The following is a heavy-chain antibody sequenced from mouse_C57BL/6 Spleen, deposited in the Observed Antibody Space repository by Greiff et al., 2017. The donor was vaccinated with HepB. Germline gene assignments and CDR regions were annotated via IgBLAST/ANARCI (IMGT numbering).Heavy chain of an antibody. CDR1: GYAFSSYW. J-gene: IGHJ4*01. Sequence: VQLQQSGASVKISCKASGYAFSSYWMNWVKQRPGKGLEWIGQIYPGDGDTNYNGKFKGKATLTADKSSSTAYMQLSSLTSEDSAVYFCARSVYYGSSRDYAMDYWGQGTSVTVSS. CDR3: ARSVYYGSSRDYAMDY. CDR2: IYPGDGDT. D-gene: IGHD1-1*01. V-gene: IGHV1-80*01.